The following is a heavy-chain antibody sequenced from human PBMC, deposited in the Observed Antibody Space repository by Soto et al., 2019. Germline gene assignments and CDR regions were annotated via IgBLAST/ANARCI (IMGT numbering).Heavy chain of an antibody. Sequence: QAQLVESGGGGVQPGRSLRLSCEAAVSGFSFGNYGMHWVRQAPGKGLERVAVISYDGSRKNYADSVRGRFIISRDNARNSLLLQMNSLKTEDTAVYYCAGGHDAVVQAGRRENHYYYRMDVWGQGTTVTVSS. CDR3: AGGHDAVVQAGRRENHYYYRMDV. CDR2: ISYDGSRK. J-gene: IGHJ6*02. V-gene: IGHV3-33*05. D-gene: IGHD2-2*01. CDR1: GFSFGNYG.